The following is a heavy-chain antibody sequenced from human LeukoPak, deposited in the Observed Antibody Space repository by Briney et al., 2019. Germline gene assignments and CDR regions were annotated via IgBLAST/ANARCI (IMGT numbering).Heavy chain of an antibody. CDR2: IYTSGST. J-gene: IGHJ5*02. D-gene: IGHD3-10*01. V-gene: IGHV4-61*02. CDR3: ARNRYYYGSGNYGVPNWFDP. CDR1: GDSMNSGTYY. Sequence: SETLSLTCNVSGDSMNSGTYYWSWIRQPAGKGLEWIGRIYTSGSTNYNPSLKSRVTMSADTSKNQFSLKLNSVTAADTAVYYCARNRYYYGSGNYGVPNWFDPWGQGTLVTVSS.